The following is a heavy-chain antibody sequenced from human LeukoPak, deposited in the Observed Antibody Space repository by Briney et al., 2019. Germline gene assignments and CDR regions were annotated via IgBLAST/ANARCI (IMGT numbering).Heavy chain of an antibody. J-gene: IGHJ4*02. Sequence: GGSLRLSCAASGFTFNNYGMHWVRQAPGKGLEWVAVIWYDGSNKYYADSVKGRFTISRDNAKNSLYLQMNSLRAEDTAVYYCARRGRIFGVVIIGYFDYWGQGTLVTVSS. CDR3: ARRGRIFGVVIIGYFDY. CDR2: IWYDGSNK. V-gene: IGHV3-33*01. CDR1: GFTFNNYG. D-gene: IGHD3-3*01.